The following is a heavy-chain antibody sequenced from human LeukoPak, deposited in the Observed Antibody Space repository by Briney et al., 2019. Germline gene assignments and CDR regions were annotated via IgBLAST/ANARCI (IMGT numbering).Heavy chain of an antibody. J-gene: IGHJ4*02. CDR2: ISSSSSTI. V-gene: IGHV3-48*04. CDR3: ARDLLPYYDILTGYFGY. CDR1: GFTFSSYS. D-gene: IGHD3-9*01. Sequence: GGSLRLSCAASGFTFSSYSMNWVRQAPGKGLEWVSYISSSSSTIYYADSVKGRFTISRDNAKNSLYLQMNSLRAEDTAVYYCARDLLPYYDILTGYFGYWGQGTLVTVSS.